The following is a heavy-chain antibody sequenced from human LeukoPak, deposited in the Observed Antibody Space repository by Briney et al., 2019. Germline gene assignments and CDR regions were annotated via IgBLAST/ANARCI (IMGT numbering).Heavy chain of an antibody. CDR3: AGEDYFDSSGYASWRFDI. J-gene: IGHJ3*02. CDR1: GGSLSDYY. Sequence: SETLSLTCTVSGGSLSDYYWTWIRQPPGKGLEWIGHIHYSGNTIYNPSLKSRVTISVDTSKNQFSLKLTSVTTADTAVYYCAGEDYFDSSGYASWRFDIWGQGTMVTVSS. V-gene: IGHV4-59*01. D-gene: IGHD3-22*01. CDR2: IHYSGNT.